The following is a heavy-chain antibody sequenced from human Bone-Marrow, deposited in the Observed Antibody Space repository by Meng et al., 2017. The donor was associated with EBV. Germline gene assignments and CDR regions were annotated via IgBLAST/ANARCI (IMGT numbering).Heavy chain of an antibody. Sequence: VLPQVSGPGLVKPSETLSLPGTVSGARVSSGSYYLNRIRQPPRKGLEWIVYIYYNGNTNYNPSLMSRVTISVDTSKNQFSLKLSSVTAADTAVYYCASTSGNLIYSDYWGQGTLVTVSS. V-gene: IGHV4-61*01. CDR3: ASTSGNLIYSDY. D-gene: IGHD1-26*01. CDR1: GARVSSGSYY. CDR2: IYYNGNT. J-gene: IGHJ4*02.